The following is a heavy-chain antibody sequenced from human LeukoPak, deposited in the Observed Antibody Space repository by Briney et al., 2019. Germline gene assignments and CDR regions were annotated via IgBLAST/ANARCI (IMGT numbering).Heavy chain of an antibody. Sequence: GRSLRLSCAASGFTFSTYGMYWVRQAPGKGLDWVAIISYDGGNKYYADSVKGRFTISRDNSKNTLYLEMSSLRAEDTAVYYCAKDLDDYVWGNYRLEYWGRGTLVTVSS. D-gene: IGHD3-16*02. CDR2: ISYDGGNK. CDR3: AKDLDDYVWGNYRLEY. CDR1: GFTFSTYG. V-gene: IGHV3-30*18. J-gene: IGHJ4*02.